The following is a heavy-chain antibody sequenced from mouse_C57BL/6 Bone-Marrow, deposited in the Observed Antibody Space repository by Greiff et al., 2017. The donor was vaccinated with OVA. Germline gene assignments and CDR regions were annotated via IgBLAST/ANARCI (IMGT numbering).Heavy chain of an antibody. CDR3: ARADAWFAY. CDR2: ISTGGGST. Sequence: EVKLVESGGGLVQPGGSLKLSCAASGFTFSDYYMYWVRQTPEKRLEWVAYISTGGGSTYYPDTVKGRFTISRDNAKNTLYLQMSRLKSEDTAMYYCARADAWFAYWGQGTLVTVSA. D-gene: IGHD2-3*01. J-gene: IGHJ3*01. CDR1: GFTFSDYY. V-gene: IGHV5-12*01.